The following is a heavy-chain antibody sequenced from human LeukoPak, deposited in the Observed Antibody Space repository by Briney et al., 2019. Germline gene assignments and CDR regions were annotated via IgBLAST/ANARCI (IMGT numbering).Heavy chain of an antibody. V-gene: IGHV4-59*01. D-gene: IGHD3-22*01. Sequence: PSETLSLTCTVSGGSISSYYWSWIRQPPGKGLECVGYIYYSGSTNYNPSLKSRVTISVDTSKNQFSLKLSSVTAADTAVYYCAREGGYYDSGSNWFDPWGQGTLVTVSS. CDR3: AREGGYYDSGSNWFDP. CDR2: IYYSGST. CDR1: GGSISSYY. J-gene: IGHJ5*02.